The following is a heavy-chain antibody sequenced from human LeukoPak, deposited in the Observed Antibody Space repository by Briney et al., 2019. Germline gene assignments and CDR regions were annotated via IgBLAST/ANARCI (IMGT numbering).Heavy chain of an antibody. CDR2: ISSSTNYI. CDR3: ARTYYYGSGSYDY. J-gene: IGHJ4*02. V-gene: IGHV3-21*01. Sequence: GGSLRVSCAASGFTFSSYSMNWVRQAPGKGLEWVSSISSSTNYIYYAESVKGRFTISRDNAKNSLYLQMNSLRAEDTAMYYCARTYYYGSGSYDYWGQGTLVTVSS. D-gene: IGHD3-10*01. CDR1: GFTFSSYS.